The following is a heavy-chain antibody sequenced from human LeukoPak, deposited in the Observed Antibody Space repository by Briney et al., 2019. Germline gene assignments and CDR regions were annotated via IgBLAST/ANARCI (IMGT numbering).Heavy chain of an antibody. CDR2: IYPGDSDT. Sequence: GESLKISCKGSGYSFTSYWIGWVRQMPGKGLEWMGIIYPGDSDTRYSPSFQGQVTISADKSISTAYLQWSSLKASDTAMYYCARGSSWPYYYYYMDVWGKGTTVTISS. J-gene: IGHJ6*03. CDR1: GYSFTSYW. V-gene: IGHV5-51*01. CDR3: ARGSSWPYYYYYMDV. D-gene: IGHD6-13*01.